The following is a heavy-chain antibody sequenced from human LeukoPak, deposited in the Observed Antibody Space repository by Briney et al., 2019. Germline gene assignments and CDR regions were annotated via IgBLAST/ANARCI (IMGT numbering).Heavy chain of an antibody. CDR3: ARRIYVWGSYRFYYFDY. V-gene: IGHV4-34*01. J-gene: IGHJ4*02. D-gene: IGHD3-16*02. Sequence: PSETLSPTCAVYGGSFSGYYWSWIRQPPGKGLEWIGEINHSGSTNYNPSLKSRVTISVDTSKNQLSLKLSSVTAADTAVYYCARRIYVWGSYRFYYFDYWGQGTLVTVSS. CDR1: GGSFSGYY. CDR2: INHSGST.